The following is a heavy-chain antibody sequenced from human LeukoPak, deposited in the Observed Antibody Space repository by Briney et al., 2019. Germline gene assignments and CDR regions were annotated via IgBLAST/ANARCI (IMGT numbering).Heavy chain of an antibody. CDR2: INHSGST. J-gene: IGHJ5*02. D-gene: IGHD2-2*02. V-gene: IGHV4-34*01. CDR3: AGSAAIYSWFDP. CDR1: GGSFSGYY. Sequence: SETLSLTCAVYGGSFSGYYWSWIRQPPGKGLEWIGEINHSGSTYYNPSLKSRVTISVDTSKNQFSLKLSSVTAADTAVYYCAGSAAIYSWFDPWGQGTLVTVSS.